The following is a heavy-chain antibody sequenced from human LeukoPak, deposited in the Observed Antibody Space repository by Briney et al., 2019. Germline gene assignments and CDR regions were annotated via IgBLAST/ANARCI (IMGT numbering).Heavy chain of an antibody. CDR1: GFIFGSYG. J-gene: IGHJ4*02. V-gene: IGHV3-30*03. Sequence: PGGSLRLSCAASGFIFGSYGMHWVRQAPGKGLEWVAVISYDGRNGFYGDSVKGRFTISRDNSKNTLHLQMNSLRVEDTAVYYCAREVRGLSTFEYWGQGTLVTVSS. CDR2: ISYDGRNG. CDR3: AREVRGLSTFEY.